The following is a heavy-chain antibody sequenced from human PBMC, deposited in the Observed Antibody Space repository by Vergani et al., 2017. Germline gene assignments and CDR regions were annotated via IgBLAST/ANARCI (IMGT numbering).Heavy chain of an antibody. Sequence: QVQLVESGGGVVQPGRSLRLSCAASGFTFSSYAMHWVRQAPGKGLEWVAVISYDGSNKYYADSVKGRFTISRDNSKNTLYLQMNSLRAEDTAVYYCARETSDYYDSSGSADAFDIWGQGTMVTVSS. D-gene: IGHD3-22*01. J-gene: IGHJ3*02. CDR3: ARETSDYYDSSGSADAFDI. V-gene: IGHV3-30-3*01. CDR2: ISYDGSNK. CDR1: GFTFSSYA.